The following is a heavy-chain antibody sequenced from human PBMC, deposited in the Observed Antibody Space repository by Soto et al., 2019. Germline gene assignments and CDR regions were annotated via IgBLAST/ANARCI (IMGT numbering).Heavy chain of an antibody. J-gene: IGHJ4*02. D-gene: IGHD3-22*01. CDR1: ACSIRSNIYY. CDR3: ARQHYYDSSGYYTWN. V-gene: IGHV4-39*01. Sequence: PETLSPTCSVSACSIRSNIYYWGWIRPPPGKGLEWIATVHYSGSTYYTPSLKNRVTISADTSNNQFSLRLNSVTAADTAVYYCARQHYYDSSGYYTWNWGQGTLVTVSS. CDR2: VHYSGST.